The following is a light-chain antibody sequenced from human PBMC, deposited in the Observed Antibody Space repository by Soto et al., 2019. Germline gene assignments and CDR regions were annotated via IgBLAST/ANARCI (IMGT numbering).Light chain of an antibody. CDR2: DAS. CDR1: QSVSTSY. CDR3: QQYGSSGT. V-gene: IGKV3D-20*01. Sequence: EIVRTHCPATLSVSPGERATLSFGASQSVSTSYLAWYQQKPGQAPRLLIYDASNRATGIPARFSGSGSGTDFTLTISSLEPEDFAVYYCQQYGSSGTFGQGIKVDIK. J-gene: IGKJ1*01.